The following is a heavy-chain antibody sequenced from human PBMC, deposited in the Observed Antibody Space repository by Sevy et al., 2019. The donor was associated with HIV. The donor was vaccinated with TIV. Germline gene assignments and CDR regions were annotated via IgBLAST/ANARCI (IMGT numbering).Heavy chain of an antibody. CDR1: DGSFSGYY. D-gene: IGHD1-26*01. CDR3: ASDSGTYTYYFDY. V-gene: IGHV4-34*01. CDR2: INHSGTT. J-gene: IGHJ4*02. Sequence: SETLSLTCAVHDGSFSGYYWNWIRQSPEKGLEWIGEINHSGTTNYNPSLKSRVTISVDPSRNQFSLKLNSVTAADTAVYYCASDSGTYTYYFDYWGQGTPVTVSS.